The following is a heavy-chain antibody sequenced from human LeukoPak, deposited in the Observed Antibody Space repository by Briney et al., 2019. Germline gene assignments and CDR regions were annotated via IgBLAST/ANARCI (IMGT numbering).Heavy chain of an antibody. D-gene: IGHD1-26*01. CDR3: ARAAYSGSYHSDY. Sequence: PSQTLSLTCTVSGGSVNSGSYYWNWIRQPPGKGLEWIGYIYYSGSTNYNPSLKSRVTISVDTSKNQFSLKLSSVTAADTAVYYCARAAYSGSYHSDYWGQGTLVTVSS. V-gene: IGHV4-61*01. CDR1: GGSVNSGSYY. CDR2: IYYSGST. J-gene: IGHJ4*02.